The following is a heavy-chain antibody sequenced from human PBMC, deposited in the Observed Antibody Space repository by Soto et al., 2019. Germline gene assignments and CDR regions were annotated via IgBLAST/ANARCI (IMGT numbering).Heavy chain of an antibody. CDR2: ISGSGGST. J-gene: IGHJ4*02. Sequence: EVQLSESGGGLVQPGGSLRLSCAASGFSFISYDMSWVRQAPGKGLEWVSAISGSGGSTYYADSVKGRFTISRDNSKNTLYLQMNSLRADDTAVYYCAKEWPRYYFHYWGQGTLVTVSS. D-gene: IGHD5-12*01. CDR1: GFSFISYD. CDR3: AKEWPRYYFHY. V-gene: IGHV3-23*01.